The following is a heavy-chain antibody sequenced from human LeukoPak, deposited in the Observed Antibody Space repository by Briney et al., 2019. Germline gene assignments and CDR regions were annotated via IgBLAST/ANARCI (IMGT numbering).Heavy chain of an antibody. D-gene: IGHD6-19*01. CDR1: GGSISSYY. CDR3: ARHGSGWYFDY. CDR2: IYYSGST. Sequence: PSETLSLTCTVSGGSISSYYWSWIRQPPGKGLEWIGSIYYSGSTNYNPSLKSRVTMSVDTSKNQFSLKLSSVTAADTAVYYCARHGSGWYFDYWGQGTLVTVSS. V-gene: IGHV4-59*08. J-gene: IGHJ4*02.